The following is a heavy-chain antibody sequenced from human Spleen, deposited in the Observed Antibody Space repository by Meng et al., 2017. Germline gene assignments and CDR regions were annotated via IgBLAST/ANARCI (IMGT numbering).Heavy chain of an antibody. CDR2: ITGSGGAT. CDR3: AKEGESGDFFDY. J-gene: IGHJ4*02. CDR1: GFTFSNYA. D-gene: IGHD2-8*02. V-gene: IGHV3-23*01. Sequence: GESLKISCAASGFTFSNYAMSWVRQAPGKGLEWVSTITGSGGATYDADSVKGRFTISRDNSRNTVYLQMNSLRAEDAAVYYCAKEGESGDFFDYWGQGTLVTVSS.